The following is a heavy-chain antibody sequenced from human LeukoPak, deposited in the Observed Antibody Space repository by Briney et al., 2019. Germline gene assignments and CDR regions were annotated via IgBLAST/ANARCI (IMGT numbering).Heavy chain of an antibody. CDR2: IYSGGST. J-gene: IGHJ4*02. V-gene: IGHV3-53*01. Sequence: GGSLRLSCAASGFTVSSNYMSWVRQAPGKGLEWVSVIYSGGSTYYADSVKGRFTISRDNSKNTLYLQMNSLRAEDPAVYYCARDSHGDYVDFDYWGQGTLVTVSS. CDR1: GFTVSSNY. CDR3: ARDSHGDYVDFDY. D-gene: IGHD4-17*01.